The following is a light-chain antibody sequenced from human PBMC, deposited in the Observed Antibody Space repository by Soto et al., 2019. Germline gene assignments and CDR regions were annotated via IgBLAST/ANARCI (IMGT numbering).Light chain of an antibody. Sequence: IQMTQSPSSVSASIGDRVTLTCRASQDVRSWLDWYQQKPGKAPKLLIHAASKLQSGVPSRFSGRGSGTDFTLTIGNLQPDDFGTYYCLQLDDFPLTFGPGTRVDI. J-gene: IGKJ3*01. CDR2: AAS. CDR3: LQLDDFPLT. CDR1: QDVRSW. V-gene: IGKV1-12*01.